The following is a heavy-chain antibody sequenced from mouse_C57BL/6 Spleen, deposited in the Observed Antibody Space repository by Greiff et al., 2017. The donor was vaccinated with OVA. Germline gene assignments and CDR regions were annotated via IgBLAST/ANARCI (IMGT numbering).Heavy chain of an antibody. CDR1: GFTFSDYY. V-gene: IGHV5-16*01. J-gene: IGHJ1*03. CDR2: INYDGSST. D-gene: IGHD2-4*01. CDR3: ARGDDYDWYFDV. Sequence: EVKLMESEGGLVQPGSSMKLSCTASGFTFSDYYMAWVRQVPEKGLEWVANINYDGSSTYYLDSLKSRFIISRDNAKNILYLQMSSLKSEDTATYYCARGDDYDWYFDVWGTGTTVTVSS.